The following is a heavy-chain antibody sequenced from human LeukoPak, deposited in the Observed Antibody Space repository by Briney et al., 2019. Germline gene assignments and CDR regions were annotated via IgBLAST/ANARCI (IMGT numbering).Heavy chain of an antibody. V-gene: IGHV4-34*01. CDR1: GGSFRGYY. J-gene: IGHJ4*02. CDR3: ARDGSYYDFDY. Sequence: SETLALTCAVYGGSFRGYYWSWIRHPPAKGLEWIREINHSGSTNFNPSLRSRVTISVDTSKNQFSLKLSSVTAADTAVYYCARDGSYYDFDYWGQGTLVTVSS. D-gene: IGHD1-26*01. CDR2: INHSGST.